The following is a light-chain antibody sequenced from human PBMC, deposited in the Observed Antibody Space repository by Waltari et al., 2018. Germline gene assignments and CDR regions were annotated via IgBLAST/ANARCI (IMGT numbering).Light chain of an antibody. Sequence: QSILTQPSSVSGTPGQGVTLSCSGSSSNVGTNAVSWYHQLPGEAPKPLIYNNSAPAPGVPDRFPGSKSCRSAALAISRLQSGDEGDYFCAAWDDTLNLYVFGSGTQVTVL. V-gene: IGLV1-44*01. J-gene: IGLJ1*01. CDR3: AAWDDTLNLYV. CDR2: NNS. CDR1: SSNVGTNA.